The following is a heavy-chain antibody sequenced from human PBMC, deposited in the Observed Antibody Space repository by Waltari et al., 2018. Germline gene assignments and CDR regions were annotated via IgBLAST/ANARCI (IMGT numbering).Heavy chain of an antibody. J-gene: IGHJ4*02. CDR2: ISSSSSTI. D-gene: IGHD4-4*01. CDR3: ARPTTVTDVNFDY. Sequence: EVQLVESGGGLVQPGGALGRPWGAPGVPFRPYNMTWVRQAPGKGLEWVSYISSSSSTIYYADSVKGRFTISRDNAKNSLYLQMNSLRDEDTAVYYCARPTTVTDVNFDYWGQGTLVTVSS. V-gene: IGHV3-48*02. CDR1: GVPFRPYN.